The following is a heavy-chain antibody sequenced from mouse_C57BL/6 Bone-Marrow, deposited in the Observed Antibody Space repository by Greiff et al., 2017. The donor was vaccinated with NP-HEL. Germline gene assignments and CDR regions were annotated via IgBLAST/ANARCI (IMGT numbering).Heavy chain of an antibody. V-gene: IGHV1-54*01. CDR1: GYAFTNYL. Sequence: QVQLKESGAELVRPGTSVKVSCKASGYAFTNYLIEWVKQRPGQGLEWIGVINPGSGGTNYNEKFKGKATLTADKSSSTAYMQLSSLTSEDSAVYFCARGAGTVDYWGQGTTLTVSS. D-gene: IGHD4-1*01. CDR3: ARGAGTVDY. J-gene: IGHJ2*01. CDR2: INPGSGGT.